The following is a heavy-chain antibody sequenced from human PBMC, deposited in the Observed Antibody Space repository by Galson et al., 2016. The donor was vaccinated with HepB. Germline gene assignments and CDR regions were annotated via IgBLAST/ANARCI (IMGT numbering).Heavy chain of an antibody. CDR3: ARDDSTGWTQNP. Sequence: SVKVSCKASGYTFTTYFVHWVRQAPGQGLEWMGFINPNGGRTTYAQRFQDRVTISRNMSTTTVYMELSSLTSEDTAVYYCARDDSTGWTQNPWGQGTLVIVSS. J-gene: IGHJ5*02. D-gene: IGHD6-19*01. CDR2: INPNGGRT. V-gene: IGHV1-46*03. CDR1: GYTFTTYF.